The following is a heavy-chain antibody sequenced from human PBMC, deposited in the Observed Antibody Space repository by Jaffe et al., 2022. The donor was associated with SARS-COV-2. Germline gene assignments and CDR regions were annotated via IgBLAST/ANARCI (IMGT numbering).Heavy chain of an antibody. J-gene: IGHJ6*02. Sequence: QVQLVQSGAEVKKPGASVKVSCKASGYTFTSYGISWVRQAPGQGLEWMGWISAYNGNTNYAQKLQGRVTMTTDTSTSTAYMELRSLRSDDTAVYYCARAGYCTNGVCYRGYYYYYGMDVWGQGTTVTVSS. CDR2: ISAYNGNT. CDR3: ARAGYCTNGVCYRGYYYYYGMDV. D-gene: IGHD2-8*01. V-gene: IGHV1-18*01. CDR1: GYTFTSYG.